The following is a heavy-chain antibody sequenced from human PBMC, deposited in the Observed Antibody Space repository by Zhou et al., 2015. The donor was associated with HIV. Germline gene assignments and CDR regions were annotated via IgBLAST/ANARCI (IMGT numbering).Heavy chain of an antibody. CDR3: AAAALWFGELALDY. J-gene: IGHJ4*02. CDR2: IVVGSGNT. V-gene: IGHV1-58*01. Sequence: QMQLVQSGPEVKKPGTSVKVSCKASGFTFTSSAVQWVRQARGQRLEWIGWIVVGSGNTNYAQKFQERVTITRDMSTSTAYMELSSLRSEDTAVYYCAAAALWFGELALDYWGQGTLVTVSS. CDR1: GFTFTSSA. D-gene: IGHD3-10*01.